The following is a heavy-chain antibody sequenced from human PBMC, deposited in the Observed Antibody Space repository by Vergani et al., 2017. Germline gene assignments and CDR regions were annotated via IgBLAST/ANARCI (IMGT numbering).Heavy chain of an antibody. CDR2: IYNNGIT. Sequence: QVQLQESGPGLVKPSETLSLTCTVSGDSISSISSYYWSWIRQPPGKGLEWIGYIYNNGITNYNPSLKSRVTISVDTSKNQFSLKLSSVTAADTAVYYCSREINGDYECTWWFDPWGQGSLVTVSS. CDR1: GDSISSISSYY. D-gene: IGHD4-17*01. V-gene: IGHV4-61*01. CDR3: SREINGDYECTWWFDP. J-gene: IGHJ5*02.